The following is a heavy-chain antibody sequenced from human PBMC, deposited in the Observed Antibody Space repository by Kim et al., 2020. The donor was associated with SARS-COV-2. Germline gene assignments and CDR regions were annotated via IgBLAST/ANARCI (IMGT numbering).Heavy chain of an antibody. Sequence: GGSLRLSCAASGFTFSSYSMNWVRQAQGKGLEWVSSISSSSSYIYYADSVKGRFIISRDNAKNSLYLQMYSLRAEDTAVYYCARGDYGSGSYPYYYYYYGIDVWVQGTTVTVSS. CDR3: ARGDYGSGSYPYYYYYYGIDV. CDR1: GFTFSSYS. V-gene: IGHV3-21*01. D-gene: IGHD3-10*01. J-gene: IGHJ6*02. CDR2: ISSSSSYI.